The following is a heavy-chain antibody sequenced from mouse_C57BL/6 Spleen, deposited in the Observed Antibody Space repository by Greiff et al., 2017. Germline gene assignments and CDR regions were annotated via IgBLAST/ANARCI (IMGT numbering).Heavy chain of an antibody. Sequence: EVQGVESGGGLVKPGGSLKLSCAASGFTFSSYAMSWVRQTPEKRLEWVATISDGGSYTYYPDNVKGRFTISRDNAKNNLYLQMSHLKSEDTAMYYCARYNGDYDADYYAMDYWGQGTSVTVSS. CDR1: GFTFSSYA. V-gene: IGHV5-4*01. D-gene: IGHD2-4*01. CDR3: ARYNGDYDADYYAMDY. J-gene: IGHJ4*01. CDR2: ISDGGSYT.